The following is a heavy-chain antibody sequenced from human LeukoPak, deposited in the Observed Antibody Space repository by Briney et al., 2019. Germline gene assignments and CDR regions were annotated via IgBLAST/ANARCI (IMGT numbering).Heavy chain of an antibody. J-gene: IGHJ4*02. V-gene: IGHV3-21*01. CDR3: ARERSIGSLDY. D-gene: IGHD1-26*01. CDR2: ISSSSSYI. Sequence: GGSLRLSCAASGFTFDDYAMHWVRHAPGKGLEWVSSISSSSSYIYYADSVKGRFTISRDNAKNSLYLQMNSLRAEDTAVYYCARERSIGSLDYWGQGTLVTVSS. CDR1: GFTFDDYA.